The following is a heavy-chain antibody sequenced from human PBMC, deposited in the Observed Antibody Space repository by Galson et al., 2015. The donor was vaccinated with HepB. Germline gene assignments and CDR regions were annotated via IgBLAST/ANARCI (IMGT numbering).Heavy chain of an antibody. D-gene: IGHD3-22*01. CDR3: AKGGAYYYDSSGFRYFDL. Sequence: SLRLSCAASGFTFSSYAMSWVRQAPGKGLEWVSAISGSGGSTYYADSVKGRFTISRDNSKSTLYLQMNSLRAEDTALYYCAKGGAYYYDSSGFRYFDLWGRGTLVTVSS. CDR2: ISGSGGST. CDR1: GFTFSSYA. J-gene: IGHJ2*01. V-gene: IGHV3-23*01.